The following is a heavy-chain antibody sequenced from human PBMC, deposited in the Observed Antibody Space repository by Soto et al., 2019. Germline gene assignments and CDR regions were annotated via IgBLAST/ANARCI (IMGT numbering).Heavy chain of an antibody. Sequence: EVQLVESGGGWVQPGGSLRLSCAASGFTVSGFWMSWVRQAPGKGLEWVASIKPDGSESSYVDSVRGRFTISRDNAQNTLYLQMIRLTAEDTAVYFCARDRSRHPYWGQGTLVTVSS. J-gene: IGHJ4*02. CDR1: GFTVSGFW. CDR2: IKPDGSES. V-gene: IGHV3-7*01. CDR3: ARDRSRHPY. D-gene: IGHD6-6*01.